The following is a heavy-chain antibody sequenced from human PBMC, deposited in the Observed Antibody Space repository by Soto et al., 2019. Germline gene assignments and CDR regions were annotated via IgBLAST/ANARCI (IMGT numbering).Heavy chain of an antibody. CDR1: GFSFSSHS. J-gene: IGHJ5*02. Sequence: NPGGSLRLSCAASGFSFSSHSMNWVRQAPGRGLEWVSSISSTSSYIHHAASVKGRVTISRDNAKSSLYLQLDGLRVDDTAVYYCVRDGRLQLQGEFFDHWGQGVLVTVS. V-gene: IGHV3-21*06. CDR2: ISSTSSYI. D-gene: IGHD2-21*02. CDR3: VRDGRLQLQGEFFDH.